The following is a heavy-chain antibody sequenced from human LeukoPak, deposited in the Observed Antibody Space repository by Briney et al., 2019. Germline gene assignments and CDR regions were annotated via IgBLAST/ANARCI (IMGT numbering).Heavy chain of an antibody. Sequence: PGGSLRLSCAASGFTFSSYSMNWVRQAPGKGLEWVSSISTSSSYIYYADSVKGRFTISRDNAKNSLYLQMNSLRAEDTAVYYCARDRMGDSGSSRAFDIWGQGTMVTVSS. CDR1: GFTFSSYS. V-gene: IGHV3-21*01. J-gene: IGHJ3*02. D-gene: IGHD6-6*01. CDR3: ARDRMGDSGSSRAFDI. CDR2: ISTSSSYI.